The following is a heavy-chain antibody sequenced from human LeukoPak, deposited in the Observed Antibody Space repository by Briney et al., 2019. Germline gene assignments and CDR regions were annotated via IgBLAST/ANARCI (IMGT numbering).Heavy chain of an antibody. D-gene: IGHD2-8*01. Sequence: GGSLRLSWAASGFTFSTYWMHWVRHAPGKGMGWVSRINTDGSRTDSVAGRFTISRDNAKNTLYLQMNSLRAEDTAVYYCASPMVYADDAFDIWGQGTMVTVSS. CDR1: GFTFSTYW. V-gene: IGHV3-74*01. J-gene: IGHJ3*02. CDR3: ASPMVYADDAFDI. CDR2: INTDGSR.